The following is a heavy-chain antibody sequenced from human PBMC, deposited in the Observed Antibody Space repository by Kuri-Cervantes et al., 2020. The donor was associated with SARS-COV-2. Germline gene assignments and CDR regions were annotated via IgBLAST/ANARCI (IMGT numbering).Heavy chain of an antibody. J-gene: IGHJ5*02. V-gene: IGHV3-23*01. CDR2: ISDSGGST. CDR1: GFTFSSYA. Sequence: GGSLRLSCAASGFTFSSYAMSWVRQAPGKGLEWVSAISDSGGSTYYADSVKGRFTISRDNSKNTLYQQMNSLRAEDTAVYYCAKLGFRGWFDPWGQGTLVTVSS. CDR3: AKLGFRGWFDP. D-gene: IGHD1-26*01.